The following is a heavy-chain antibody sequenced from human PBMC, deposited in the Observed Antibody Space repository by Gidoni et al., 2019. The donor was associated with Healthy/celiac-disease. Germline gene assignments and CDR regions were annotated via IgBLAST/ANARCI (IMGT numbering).Heavy chain of an antibody. D-gene: IGHD6-19*01. CDR2: INTNSGCT. CDR1: GYTFTGYY. CDR3: ARDRSGSGWTFDY. J-gene: IGHJ4*02. Sequence: QVQLVQSGAEVKKPGASVKVSCKASGYTFTGYYIHWVRQAPGQGLEGMGWINTNSGCTNYAHKFRGRITMTSATSISTAYMVMSRLRSYDTAVYYCARDRSGSGWTFDYWGQGTLVTVSS. V-gene: IGHV1-2*07.